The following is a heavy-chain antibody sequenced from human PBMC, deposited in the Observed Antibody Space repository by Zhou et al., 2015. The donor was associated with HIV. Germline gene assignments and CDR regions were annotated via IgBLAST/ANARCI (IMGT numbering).Heavy chain of an antibody. CDR1: GGTFSSYT. V-gene: IGHV1-69*02. CDR3: ARGYGYSYGDYYYYGMDV. CDR2: IIPILGIA. D-gene: IGHD5-18*01. Sequence: QVQLVQSGAEVKKPGSSVKVSCKASGGTFSSYTISWVRQAPGQGLEWMGRIIPILGIANYAQKFQGRVTITADKSTSTAYMELSSLRSEDTAVYYCARGYGYSYGDYYYYGMDVWGQGTTVTVSS. J-gene: IGHJ6*02.